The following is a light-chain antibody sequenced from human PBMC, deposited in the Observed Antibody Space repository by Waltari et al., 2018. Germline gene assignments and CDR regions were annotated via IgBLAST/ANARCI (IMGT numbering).Light chain of an antibody. Sequence: DIQMTQSPSSVSASVGDRVTITCRASQGINSWLVWYQQKPGKAPKLLIYAASSLQSGVPSRFSGSGSGTEFTLTLDSLQPDDVATYYCLQYSNYSWTFGQGTKVEIK. J-gene: IGKJ1*01. CDR3: LQYSNYSWT. CDR1: QGINSW. V-gene: IGKV1D-16*01. CDR2: AAS.